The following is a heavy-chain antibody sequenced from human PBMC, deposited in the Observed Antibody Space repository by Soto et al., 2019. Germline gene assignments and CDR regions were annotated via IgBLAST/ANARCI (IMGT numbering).Heavy chain of an antibody. CDR1: GYTLTELS. J-gene: IGHJ4*02. CDR2: FDPEDGET. D-gene: IGHD3-10*01. Sequence: ASVKVSCKVSGYTLTELSMHWVRQAPGKGREWMGGFDPEDGETIYAQKFQGRVTMTEDTSTDKAYMKLSSLRSEDTAVYYCATGLITMVRGVIIPFDYWGQGTLVTVSS. CDR3: ATGLITMVRGVIIPFDY. V-gene: IGHV1-24*01.